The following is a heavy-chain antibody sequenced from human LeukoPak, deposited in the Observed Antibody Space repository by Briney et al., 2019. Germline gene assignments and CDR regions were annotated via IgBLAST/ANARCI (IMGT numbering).Heavy chain of an antibody. D-gene: IGHD3-22*01. J-gene: IGHJ3*02. CDR3: ARLRYYDSSGYLEGADDAFDI. CDR1: GGSFSGYY. Sequence: SETLSLTCAVYGGSFSGYYWSWLRQPPGKGLEWIGEINHSGSTNYNPSLKSRVTISVDTSKNQFSLKLSSVTAADTAVYYCARLRYYDSSGYLEGADDAFDIWGQGTMVTVSS. CDR2: INHSGST. V-gene: IGHV4-34*01.